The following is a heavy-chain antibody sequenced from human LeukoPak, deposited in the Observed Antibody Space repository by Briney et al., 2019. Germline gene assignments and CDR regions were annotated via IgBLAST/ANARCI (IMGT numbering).Heavy chain of an antibody. J-gene: IGHJ4*02. CDR3: ARAHDSCGSSNSLGY. CDR1: GFTFSTYW. V-gene: IGHV3-74*01. Sequence: GGSLRLSCAASGFTFSTYWMHWVRQAPGKGLVWVSRMYIDGSSTSYADSVKGRFTISRDNAKNTLYLHMNSLRAGDTAVYYCARAHDSCGSSNSLGYWGQGTLVSVSS. D-gene: IGHD3-22*01. CDR2: MYIDGSST.